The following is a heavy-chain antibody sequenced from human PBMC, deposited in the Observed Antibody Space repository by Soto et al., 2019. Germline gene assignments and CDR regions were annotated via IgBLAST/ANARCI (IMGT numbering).Heavy chain of an antibody. V-gene: IGHV1-46*01. CDR1: GYTFTASY. J-gene: IGHJ3*02. CDR3: ARDSGHYYRSDAFDK. CDR2: IDPSGGST. D-gene: IGHD1-26*01. Sequence: QVQLVQSGAEVKKPGAPVKVSCKASGYTFTASYMHWVRQAPGQGLEWMGIIDPSGGSTSYSQKFQGRVTMTRDTSTSTVYMELNSLRSEDTAVFYCARDSGHYYRSDAFDKWGQGTMVTVSS.